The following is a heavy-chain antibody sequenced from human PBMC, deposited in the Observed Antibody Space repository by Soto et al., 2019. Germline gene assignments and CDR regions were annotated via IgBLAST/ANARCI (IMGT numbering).Heavy chain of an antibody. J-gene: IGHJ4*02. Sequence: PSETLSLTCAFYGGSFSGYYWSWIRQPPGKGLEWIGEINHSGSTNYNPSLKSRVTISVDTSKNQFSLKLSSVTAADTAVYYCARGTPQVGATRDFDYWGQGTLVTVSS. V-gene: IGHV4-34*01. D-gene: IGHD1-26*01. CDR1: GGSFSGYY. CDR3: ARGTPQVGATRDFDY. CDR2: INHSGST.